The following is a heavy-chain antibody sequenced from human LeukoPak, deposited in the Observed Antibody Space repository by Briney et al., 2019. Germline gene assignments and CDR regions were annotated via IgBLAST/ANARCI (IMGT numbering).Heavy chain of an antibody. J-gene: IGHJ4*02. D-gene: IGHD2-2*01. CDR1: GGTFSSYA. V-gene: IGHV1-69*01. Sequence: ASVKVSCKASGGTFSSYAISWVRQAPGQGLEWMGGIIPIFGTANYAQKFQGRVTITADESTSTAYMELSSLRSEDTAVYYCATLYCSSTTCYVDYWGQGTLVTVSS. CDR2: IIPIFGTA. CDR3: ATLYCSSTTCYVDY.